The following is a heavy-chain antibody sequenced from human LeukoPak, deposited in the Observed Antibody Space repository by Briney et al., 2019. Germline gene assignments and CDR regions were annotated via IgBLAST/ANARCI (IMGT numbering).Heavy chain of an antibody. Sequence: SETLSLTCTVSGGSISSYYWSWIRQPPGKGLEWIGYIYYSGSTNYNPSLKSRVTISVDTSKNQFSLKLSSVTAEDTAVYYCARSRDGYSLLFDYWGQGTLVTVSP. J-gene: IGHJ4*02. CDR2: IYYSGST. CDR3: ARSRDGYSLLFDY. D-gene: IGHD5-24*01. V-gene: IGHV4-59*08. CDR1: GGSISSYY.